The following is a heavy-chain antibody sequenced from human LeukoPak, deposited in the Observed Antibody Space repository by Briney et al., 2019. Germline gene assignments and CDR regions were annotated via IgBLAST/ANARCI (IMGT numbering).Heavy chain of an antibody. CDR3: AREVAYDFWSSYHYWFDP. J-gene: IGHJ5*02. CDR2: ISSSGSTI. V-gene: IGHV3-48*03. CDR1: GFTFSSYE. Sequence: GGSLRLSCAASGFTFSSYEMNWVRQAPGKGLEWVSYISSSGSTIYYADSVKGRFTISRDNANNSLYLQMNSLRAEDTAVYYCAREVAYDFWSSYHYWFDPWGQGTLVTVSS. D-gene: IGHD3-3*01.